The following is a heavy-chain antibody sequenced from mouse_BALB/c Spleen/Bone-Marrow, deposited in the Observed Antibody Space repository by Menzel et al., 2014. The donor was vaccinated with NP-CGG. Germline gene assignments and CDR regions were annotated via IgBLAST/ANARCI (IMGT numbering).Heavy chain of an antibody. D-gene: IGHD2-4*01. Sequence: EVQGVESGGGLVQPGGSMKLSCVASGFTFSSYWMNWVRQSPEKGLEWVAEIKLKSNNYATHYAESVKGRFTISRDDSKSSVYLQMSNLRAEDTGIYYCTRLDYDWFAYWGQGTLVAVSA. CDR2: IKLKSNNYAT. CDR1: GFTFSSYW. CDR3: TRLDYDWFAY. V-gene: IGHV6-6*02. J-gene: IGHJ3*01.